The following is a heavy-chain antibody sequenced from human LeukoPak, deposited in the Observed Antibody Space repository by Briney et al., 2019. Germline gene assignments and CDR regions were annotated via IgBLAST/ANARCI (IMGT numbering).Heavy chain of an antibody. J-gene: IGHJ4*02. CDR2: IKQDGREK. CDR3: ARHSGTYYDY. CDR1: GFTFGDYA. D-gene: IGHD1-26*01. V-gene: IGHV3-7*01. Sequence: GGSLRLSCTASGFTFGDYAMSWVRQAPGKGLEWVANIKQDGREKYYVDSVKGRFTISRDNAKNSLYLQMNSLRAEDTAVYYCARHSGTYYDYWGQGTLVTVSS.